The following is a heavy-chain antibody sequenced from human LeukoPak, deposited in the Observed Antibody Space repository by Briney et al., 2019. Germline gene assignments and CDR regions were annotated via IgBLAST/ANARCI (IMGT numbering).Heavy chain of an antibody. Sequence: GESLKISCKASGYIFNAYWIGWVRQMPGKGLEWMGIIYPDDSDTTYNPSFQGQVTISADKSISTAYLHWSSLQPSDTAIYYCARHLTQFSITSFLSYWGQGTLVTVSS. V-gene: IGHV5-51*01. CDR3: ARHLTQFSITSFLSY. J-gene: IGHJ4*02. CDR1: GYIFNAYW. CDR2: IYPDDSDT. D-gene: IGHD2/OR15-2a*01.